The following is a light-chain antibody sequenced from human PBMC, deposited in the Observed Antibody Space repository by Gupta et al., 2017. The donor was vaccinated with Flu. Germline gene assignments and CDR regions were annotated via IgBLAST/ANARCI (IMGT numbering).Light chain of an antibody. CDR3: QQTYTTPYS. Sequence: GHRITISCRATQSISNNLNWYQQKPGKAPILLIYAASSLQSGVPSRFSGSGSGTDFTLTISSLQPEDFATYYCQQTYTTPYSFGPGTKLEIK. CDR2: AAS. CDR1: QSISNN. J-gene: IGKJ2*01. V-gene: IGKV1-39*01.